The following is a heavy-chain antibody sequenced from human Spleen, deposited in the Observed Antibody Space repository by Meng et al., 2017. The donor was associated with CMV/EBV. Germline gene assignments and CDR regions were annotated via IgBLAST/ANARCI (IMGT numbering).Heavy chain of an antibody. V-gene: IGHV3-74*01. CDR2: INSDGSST. J-gene: IGHJ6*02. Sequence: ETLSLTCAASGFTFSSYWMHWVRQAPGKGLVWVSRINSDGSSTSYADSVKGRFTISRDNAKNTLYLQMNSLRAEDTAVYYCARDRTPMDYYDYGMDVWGQGTTVTVSS. D-gene: IGHD5-18*01. CDR3: ARDRTPMDYYDYGMDV. CDR1: GFTFSSYW.